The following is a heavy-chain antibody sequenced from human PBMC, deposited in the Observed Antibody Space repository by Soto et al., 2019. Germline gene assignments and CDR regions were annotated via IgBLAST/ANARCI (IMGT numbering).Heavy chain of an antibody. CDR2: IGSSSSTI. Sequence: GGSLRLSCAASGFTFSSYSMNWVRQAPGKGLEWVSYIGSSSSTIYYADSVKGRFTISRDNAKNSLYLQMNSLRAEDTAVYYCASINRDGSGSYYPFDYWGQGTLVTVSS. V-gene: IGHV3-48*01. D-gene: IGHD3-10*01. CDR1: GFTFSSYS. J-gene: IGHJ4*02. CDR3: ASINRDGSGSYYPFDY.